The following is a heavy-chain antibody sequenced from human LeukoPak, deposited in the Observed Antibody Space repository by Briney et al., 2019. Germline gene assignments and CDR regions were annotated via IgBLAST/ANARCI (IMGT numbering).Heavy chain of an antibody. J-gene: IGHJ4*02. D-gene: IGHD3-10*01. CDR2: IVVGSGNT. CDR1: GFTFTSSA. Sequence: GTSVKVSCKASGFTFTSSAVQWVRQARGQRLEWIGWIVVGSGNTNYAQKFQERVTITRDTSASTAYMELSSLRSEDTAVYYCARVLDSDGSGSYHYWGQGTLVTVSS. V-gene: IGHV1-58*01. CDR3: ARVLDSDGSGSYHY.